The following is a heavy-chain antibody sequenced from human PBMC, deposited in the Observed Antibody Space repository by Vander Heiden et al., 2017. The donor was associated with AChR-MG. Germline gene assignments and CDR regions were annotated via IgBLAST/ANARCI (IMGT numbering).Heavy chain of an antibody. J-gene: IGHJ3*02. V-gene: IGHV3-30*03. CDR2: ISYDGSNK. CDR3: ARGSGQQLGRHAFDI. CDR1: GFTFSGYG. Sequence: QVQLVESGGGVVQPGRSLRLSCAASGFTFSGYGMHWVRQAPGKGLEWVAVISYDGSNKYYADSVKGRFTISRDNSKNTLYLQMNSLRAEDTAVYYCARGSGQQLGRHAFDIWGQGTMVTVSS. D-gene: IGHD6-13*01.